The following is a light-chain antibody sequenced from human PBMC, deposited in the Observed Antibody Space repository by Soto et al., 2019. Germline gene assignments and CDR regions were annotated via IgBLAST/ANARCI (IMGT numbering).Light chain of an antibody. CDR3: PQYNSYSLT. CDR1: QSISSR. Sequence: DIQMTQSPSTLSASVGDRVTITCRASQSISSRLAWYQQKPGKAPKFLIYDASNLESGVPSRFSGSGSGTEFTLTISSLQTDDFATYYCPQYNSYSLTFGGGTKVEIK. V-gene: IGKV1-5*01. CDR2: DAS. J-gene: IGKJ4*01.